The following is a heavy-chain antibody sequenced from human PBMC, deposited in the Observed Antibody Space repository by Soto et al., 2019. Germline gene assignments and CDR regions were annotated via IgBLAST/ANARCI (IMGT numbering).Heavy chain of an antibody. D-gene: IGHD2-15*01. CDR2: IIPILGIA. J-gene: IGHJ6*02. CDR1: GGTFSSYT. CDR3: ARDLSRYCSGGSCYSGPSGPPLGMDV. V-gene: IGHV1-69*04. Sequence: GASVKVSCKASGGTFSSYTISWVRQAPGQGLEWMGRIIPILGIANYAQKFQGRVTITADESTSTAYMELSSLRSEDTAVYYCARDLSRYCSGGSCYSGPSGPPLGMDVWGQGTTVTVSS.